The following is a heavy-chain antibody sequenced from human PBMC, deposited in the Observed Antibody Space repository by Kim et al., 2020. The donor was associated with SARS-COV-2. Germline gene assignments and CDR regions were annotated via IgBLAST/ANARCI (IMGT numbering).Heavy chain of an antibody. CDR2: IYPDDSDT. D-gene: IGHD3-16*01. CDR1: GYTFTSFW. CDR3: ARQSPSTLDFDY. V-gene: IGHV5-51*01. J-gene: IGHJ4*02. Sequence: GESLKISCKGSGYTFTSFWIGWVRQMPGKGLEWMGVIYPDDSDTRYSPSFQGQVTISADESISTAFLQWSSLKASDTAMYYCARQSPSTLDFDYWGQGTLVTVSS.